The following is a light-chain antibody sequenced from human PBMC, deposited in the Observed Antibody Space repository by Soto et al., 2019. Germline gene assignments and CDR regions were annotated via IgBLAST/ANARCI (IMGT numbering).Light chain of an antibody. CDR1: QSISSK. CDR3: QEYTNWHPIT. CDR2: RAS. Sequence: EIVMTQSPATLSVSPGERATLSCRASQSISSKVAWYQQKPGQAPRLLIYRASTRATGVPARFSGSGSGTEFTLTISSLQSEDFAVYYCQEYTNWHPITFGGGTKVEI. J-gene: IGKJ4*01. V-gene: IGKV3-15*01.